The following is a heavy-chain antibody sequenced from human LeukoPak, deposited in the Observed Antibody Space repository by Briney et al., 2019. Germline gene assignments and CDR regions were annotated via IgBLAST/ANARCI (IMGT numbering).Heavy chain of an antibody. CDR3: AGMSSSYPNYYHGMDV. V-gene: IGHV4-59*08. J-gene: IGHJ6*02. CDR1: GGSISSYY. CDR2: MYYSGRT. Sequence: SETLSLTCTVSGGSISSYYWSWIRQAPGKGLEWIGYMYYSGRTNYNPSLKSRVTMSVDTSNNQFSLKLSSVTAADTAVYYCAGMSSSYPNYYHGMDVWGQGTTVTVSS. D-gene: IGHD2-15*01.